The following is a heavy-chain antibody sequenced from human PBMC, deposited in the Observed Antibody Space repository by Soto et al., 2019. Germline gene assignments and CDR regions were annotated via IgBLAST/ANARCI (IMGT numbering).Heavy chain of an antibody. V-gene: IGHV4-39*01. CDR3: ARQPSGYSNYGVFGGDGDDY. CDR1: GGSISSSSYY. D-gene: IGHD4-4*01. J-gene: IGHJ4*02. Sequence: QLQLQESGPGLVKPSETLSLTCTVSGGSISSSSYYWGWIRQPPGKGLEWIGSIYYSGSTYYNPSLKRRVTISVDTSKNQFSLKLSSVTAADTAVYYCARQPSGYSNYGVFGGDGDDYWGQGTLVTVSS. CDR2: IYYSGST.